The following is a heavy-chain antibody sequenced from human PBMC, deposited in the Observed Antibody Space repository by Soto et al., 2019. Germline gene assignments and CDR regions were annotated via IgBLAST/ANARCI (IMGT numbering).Heavy chain of an antibody. CDR1: GFTFSSYA. CDR3: AKDLYPFSSSPPLDV. D-gene: IGHD6-13*01. Sequence: EVQLLESGGGLVQPGGSLRLSCAASGFTFSSYAMSWVRQAPGKGLEWVSAISGSGGSTYYADSVKGRFTISRDNSKNTLYLQMTSLSAEDTAVYYCAKDLYPFSSSPPLDVWGQGTTVTVSS. J-gene: IGHJ6*02. V-gene: IGHV3-23*01. CDR2: ISGSGGST.